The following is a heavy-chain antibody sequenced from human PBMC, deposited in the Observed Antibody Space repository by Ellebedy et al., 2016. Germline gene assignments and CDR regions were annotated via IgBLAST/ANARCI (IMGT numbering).Heavy chain of an antibody. CDR2: INPSGGST. V-gene: IGHV1-46*01. CDR3: ARARYSGSYSDWFDP. CDR1: GYTFTSYY. D-gene: IGHD1-26*01. J-gene: IGHJ5*02. Sequence: ASVKVSXXASGYTFTSYYMHWVRQAPGQGLEWMGIINPSGGSTSYAQKFQGRVTMTRDTSTSTVYMELSSLRSEDTAVYYCARARYSGSYSDWFDPWGQGTLVTVSS.